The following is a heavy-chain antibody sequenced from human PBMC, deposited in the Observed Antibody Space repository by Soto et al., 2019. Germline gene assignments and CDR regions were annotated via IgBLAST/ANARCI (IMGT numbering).Heavy chain of an antibody. CDR1: GFTFSNYA. CDR2: ISGSGGNT. D-gene: IGHD5-12*01. V-gene: IGHV3-23*01. J-gene: IGHJ1*01. CDR3: ANYGDPTGCDYYWDH. Sequence: EVQLLESGGGLVQPGGSLSLSCAASGFTFSNYATGWVRQAPGKGLECVSTISGSGGNTYYADSVQCRFTISSDSSKDTLYFHMKNLRPDDTAVYYCANYGDPTGCDYYWDHWGRGTLVPVSA.